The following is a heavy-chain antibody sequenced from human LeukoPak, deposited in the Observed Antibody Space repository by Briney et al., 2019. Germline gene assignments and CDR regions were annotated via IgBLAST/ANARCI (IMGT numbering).Heavy chain of an antibody. J-gene: IGHJ4*02. CDR2: INPSGTST. CDR1: GDTFTSYY. Sequence: ASVKVSCKASGDTFTSYYMHWVRQAPGQGLECMGIINPSGTSTSYAQKFQGRVTMTRDMSTSTAYMELRSLRSDDTAVYYCARANYYDSSGYFPYFDYWGQGTLVTVSS. V-gene: IGHV1-46*01. D-gene: IGHD3-22*01. CDR3: ARANYYDSSGYFPYFDY.